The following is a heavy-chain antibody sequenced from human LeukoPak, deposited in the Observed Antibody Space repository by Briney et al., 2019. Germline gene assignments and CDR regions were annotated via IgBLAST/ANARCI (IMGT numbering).Heavy chain of an antibody. D-gene: IGHD5-18*01. J-gene: IGHJ4*02. CDR1: GFTFSAYS. CDR3: AKQLSSNAN. CDR2: TNQDGSEK. Sequence: PGGSLRLSCAASGFTFSAYSMNWVRQAPGKGLEWVANTNQDGSEKYYADSVKGRFTISRDNAKNSLCLQMNGLRAEDTAVYYCAKQLSSNANWGQGTLVTVSS. V-gene: IGHV3-7*01.